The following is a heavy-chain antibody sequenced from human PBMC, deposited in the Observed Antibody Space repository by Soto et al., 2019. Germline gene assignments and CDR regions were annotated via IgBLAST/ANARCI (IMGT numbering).Heavy chain of an antibody. V-gene: IGHV4-31*03. CDR3: TRERAYYEY. Sequence: QIQLQESGPGQVKPSQTLSLTCTVSGGSISSPGYFWNWIGQHPGKGLEWIGYIHNSGITHYNPSLKSRVSMSMDTSNNQFSLNLTSVTAADTAIYFCTRERAYYEYWGQGTVVTVSS. D-gene: IGHD3-10*01. J-gene: IGHJ4*02. CDR1: GGSISSPGYF. CDR2: IHNSGIT.